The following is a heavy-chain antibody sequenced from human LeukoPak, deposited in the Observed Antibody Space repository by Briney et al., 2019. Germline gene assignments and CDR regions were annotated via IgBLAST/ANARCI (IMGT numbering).Heavy chain of an antibody. J-gene: IGHJ6*03. D-gene: IGHD5-12*01. Sequence: GGSLRLSCAASGITFSSYGMQWVRQAPDRGVEWVAFIRYDGSNEYYADSEKGRFIISRDNVKNTLNLQMNSLKAEDTAIYYCAKDKLEATITGFYYCIDVWGEGTTVTVSS. CDR1: GITFSSYG. V-gene: IGHV3-30*02. CDR3: AKDKLEATITGFYYCIDV. CDR2: IRYDGSNE.